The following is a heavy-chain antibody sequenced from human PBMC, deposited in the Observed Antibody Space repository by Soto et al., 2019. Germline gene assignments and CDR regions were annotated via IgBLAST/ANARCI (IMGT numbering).Heavy chain of an antibody. Sequence: QVQLVESGGGVVQPGRSLRLSCAASGFTFSSYAMHWVRQAPGKGLEWVAVISYDGSNKYYADSVKGRFTISRDNSKNTLYLQMNSLRAEDTAVYYCAREVGATRDYFDYWGQGTPVTVSS. CDR3: AREVGATRDYFDY. V-gene: IGHV3-30-3*01. CDR1: GFTFSSYA. J-gene: IGHJ4*02. D-gene: IGHD1-26*01. CDR2: ISYDGSNK.